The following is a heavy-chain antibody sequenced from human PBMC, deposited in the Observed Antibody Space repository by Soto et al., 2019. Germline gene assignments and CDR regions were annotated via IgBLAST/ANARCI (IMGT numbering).Heavy chain of an antibody. CDR1: GLSISTYW. J-gene: IGHJ4*02. V-gene: IGHV3-7*03. CDR3: ARVHHSGSFDY. Sequence: VGSLRLSCAASGLSISTYWMTWVRQAPGKGLEWVANIKQEGSDRYYVDSVRGRFTISRDNTKNSLYLQMNSLRVEDTAVYYCARVHHSGSFDYWGQGTLVTVSS. CDR2: IKQEGSDR. D-gene: IGHD3-10*01.